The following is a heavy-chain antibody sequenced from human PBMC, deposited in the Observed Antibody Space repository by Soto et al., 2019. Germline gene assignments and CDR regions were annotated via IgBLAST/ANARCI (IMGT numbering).Heavy chain of an antibody. J-gene: IGHJ4*02. CDR3: ARVVPPIDS. CDR1: GYTFTNFG. Sequence: QVQLVQSGAEVKKPGASVKVSCKASGYTFTNFGISWVRQAPGQGLEWMGWISAYNGNTNYAQNFQGRVTMTTDTSPSTAYMALRSLRSDDTALYYCARVVPPIDSCGQATLVTVSS. V-gene: IGHV1-18*01. CDR2: ISAYNGNT. D-gene: IGHD2-15*01.